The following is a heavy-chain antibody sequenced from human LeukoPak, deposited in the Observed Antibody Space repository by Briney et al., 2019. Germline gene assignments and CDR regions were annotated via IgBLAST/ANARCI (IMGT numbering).Heavy chain of an antibody. CDR1: GVTFSSYA. J-gene: IGHJ4*02. Sequence: GGSLRLSCAASGVTFSSYAMSWVRQAPGRGLEWVSGISGGGGNTFYADSVKGRFTISRDNSKNTLYLQMNSLRAEDTAVYYCAKSQEGYFDYWDQGTLVTVSS. CDR3: AKSQEGYFDY. V-gene: IGHV3-23*01. CDR2: ISGGGGNT.